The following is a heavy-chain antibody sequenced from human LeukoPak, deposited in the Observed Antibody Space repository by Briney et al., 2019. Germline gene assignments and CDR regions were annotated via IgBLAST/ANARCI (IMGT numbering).Heavy chain of an antibody. CDR3: AANRDIVATRDY. CDR1: GFTFSNYG. Sequence: GGSLRLSCAASGFTFSNYGMHWVRQAPGKGLEWVAHIRFDESDKYYADSVKGRFTISRDNAKNTLYLQMNSLRAEDTAVYYCAANRDIVATRDYWGQGTLVTVSS. D-gene: IGHD5-12*01. J-gene: IGHJ4*02. V-gene: IGHV3-30*02. CDR2: IRFDESDK.